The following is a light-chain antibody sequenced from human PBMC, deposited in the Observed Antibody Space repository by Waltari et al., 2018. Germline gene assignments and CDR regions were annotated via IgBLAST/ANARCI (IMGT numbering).Light chain of an antibody. CDR2: SST. V-gene: IGLV1-44*01. CDR3: ATWDDRLTGVV. J-gene: IGLJ2*01. Sequence: QSALTQPPSASGTPGQTVTLFCSAGNSQPGRNVVNWYQQVPGTAPKLLIYSSTYRPSGVPDRFSGSKSGTSASLAISGLQSDDEGDYYCATWDDRLTGVVFGGGTKVTVL. CDR1: NSQPGRNV.